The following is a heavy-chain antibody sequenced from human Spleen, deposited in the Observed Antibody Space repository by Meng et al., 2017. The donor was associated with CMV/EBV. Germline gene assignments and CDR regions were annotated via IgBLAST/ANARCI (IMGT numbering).Heavy chain of an antibody. CDR3: ARGLYYYDSGRYYRVQSVHNWFDP. CDR2: IYYTGST. V-gene: IGHV4-61*08. Sequence: ESLKISCTVSGGSVNSGGYYWSWIRQPPGKGLEWIGHIYYTGSTKYNSSLKSRVTISVDTSKNQFSLKLSSVTAADTAVYYCARGLYYYDSGRYYRVQSVHNWFDPWGQGTLVTVSS. CDR1: GGSVNSGGYY. J-gene: IGHJ5*02. D-gene: IGHD3-10*01.